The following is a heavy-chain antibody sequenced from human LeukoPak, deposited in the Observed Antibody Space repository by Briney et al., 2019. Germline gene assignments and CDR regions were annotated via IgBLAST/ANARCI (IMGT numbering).Heavy chain of an antibody. V-gene: IGHV1-18*01. Sequence: ASVKVSCKASGYTFTSYGISWVRQAPGQGLEWMGWISAYNGNTNYAQKLQGRVTMTTDTSTSTAYMELSSLRSEDTAVYYCARGKGTYDFGTDHDFWGQGTLVTVSS. CDR3: ARGKGTYDFGTDHDF. CDR2: ISAYNGNT. CDR1: GYTFTSYG. J-gene: IGHJ4*02. D-gene: IGHD3/OR15-3a*01.